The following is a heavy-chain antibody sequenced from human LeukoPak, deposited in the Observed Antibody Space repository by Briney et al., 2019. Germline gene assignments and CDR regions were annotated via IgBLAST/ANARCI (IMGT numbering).Heavy chain of an antibody. CDR2: IYYSGST. CDR1: GGSISSGGYY. CDR3: ARAGHTTTHDAFDI. Sequence: SETLSLTCTVSGGSISSGGYYWSWIRQHPGKGLEWIGYIYYSGSTYYNPSLKSRVTISVDTSKNQFSLKLSSVAAADTAVYYCARAGHTTTHDAFDIWGQGQWSPSLQ. V-gene: IGHV4-31*03. J-gene: IGHJ3*02. D-gene: IGHD1-1*01.